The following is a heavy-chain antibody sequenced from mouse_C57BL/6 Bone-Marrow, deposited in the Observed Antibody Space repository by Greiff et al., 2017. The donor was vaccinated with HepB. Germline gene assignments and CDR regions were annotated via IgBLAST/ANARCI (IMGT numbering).Heavy chain of an antibody. D-gene: IGHD2-5*01. CDR1: GFTFSSYA. CDR3: ARGGPTIVTTWYFDV. J-gene: IGHJ1*03. Sequence: EVKVEESGGGLVKPGGSLKLSCAASGFTFSSYAMSWVRQTPEKRLEWVVTISDGGSYTYYPDNVKGRFTISRDNAKNNLYLQMSHLKSEDTAMYYCARGGPTIVTTWYFDVWGTGTTVTVSS. CDR2: ISDGGSYT. V-gene: IGHV5-4*03.